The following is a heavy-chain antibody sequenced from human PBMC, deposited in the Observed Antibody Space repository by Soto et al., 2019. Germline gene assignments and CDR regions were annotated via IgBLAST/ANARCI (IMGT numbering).Heavy chain of an antibody. CDR3: ARAAADDSMDV. CDR1: GGSISSSNW. D-gene: IGHD6-13*01. Sequence: QVQLQESGPGLVKPSGTLSLTCAVSGGSISSSNWWSWVRQPPGQGLEWIGEIYHSGSTNYNPSLKSRVTISVDKPKNQFSLKLSSVTAADTAVYYCARAAADDSMDVWGQGTTVTVSS. CDR2: IYHSGST. J-gene: IGHJ6*02. V-gene: IGHV4-4*02.